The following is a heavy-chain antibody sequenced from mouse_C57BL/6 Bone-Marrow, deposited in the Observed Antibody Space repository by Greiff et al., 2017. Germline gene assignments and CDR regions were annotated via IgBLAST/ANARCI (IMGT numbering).Heavy chain of an antibody. CDR1: GFNIKDDY. CDR3: TRKRITTCAMDY. CDR2: IDPGNGDT. J-gene: IGHJ4*01. Sequence: EVQLQQSGAELVRPGASVKLSCTASGFNIKDDYMHWVKQRPEQGLEWIGWIDPGNGDTEYASKFQGKATITADTSSNTAYLQLSSLTSEDTAVYYCTRKRITTCAMDYWGQGTSVTVSS. V-gene: IGHV14-4*01. D-gene: IGHD2-4*01.